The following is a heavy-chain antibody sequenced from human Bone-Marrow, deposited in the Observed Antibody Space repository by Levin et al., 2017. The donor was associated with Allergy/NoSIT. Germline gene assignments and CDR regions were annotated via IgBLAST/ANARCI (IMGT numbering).Heavy chain of an antibody. CDR3: ARDPSATQTANRGLSGVLWSFEL. D-gene: IGHD3-3*01. J-gene: IGHJ2*01. V-gene: IGHV4-59*01. CDR2: VYYGGRT. Sequence: NPSETLSLICTVSGASIGNYYWSWIRQAPGKGLEWIGSVYYGGRTNYNSSLKTRVTISVDTSKSQFSLKLTSVTAADTAVYFCARDPSATQTANRGLSGVLWSFELWGRGTLVTVSP. CDR1: GASIGNYY.